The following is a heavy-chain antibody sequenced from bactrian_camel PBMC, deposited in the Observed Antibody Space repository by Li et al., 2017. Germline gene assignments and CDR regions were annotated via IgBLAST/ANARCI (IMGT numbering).Heavy chain of an antibody. CDR3: GTMAYTAG. CDR2: ISWSGDTT. D-gene: IGHD1*01. J-gene: IGHJ4*01. CDR1: GFTFADAA. V-gene: IGHV3-1*01. Sequence: DVQLVESGGALVQPGGSLRLSCATSGFTFADAAMGWIRQAPGKGLEWVSAISWSGDTTKYADSVKGQFTVSRDNAKSTVYLQMNSLKTEDTAMYYCGTMAYTAGWGQGTQVTVS.